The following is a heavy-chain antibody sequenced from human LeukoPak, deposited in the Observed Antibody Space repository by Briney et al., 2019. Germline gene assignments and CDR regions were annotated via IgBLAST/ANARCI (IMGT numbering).Heavy chain of an antibody. CDR1: GGTFSSYA. CDR3: ARVATGDSDY. J-gene: IGHJ4*02. D-gene: IGHD7-27*01. CDR2: IIPIFGTA. V-gene: IGHV1-69*13. Sequence: SVKLSCKAFGGTFSSYAISWVRQAPGQGLEWMGGIIPIFGTANYAQKFQGRVTITADESTSTAYMELSSLRSEDTAAYYCARVATGDSDYWGQGTLVTVSS.